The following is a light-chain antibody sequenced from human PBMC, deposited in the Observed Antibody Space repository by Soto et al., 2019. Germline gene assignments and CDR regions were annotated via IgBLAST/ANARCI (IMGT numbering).Light chain of an antibody. V-gene: IGLV2-11*01. CDR1: SSDVGGYNY. CDR3: CSYAGSYPFV. CDR2: DVD. Sequence: ALTQPGSVSGSPGESVTISCTGTSSDVGGYNYVSWYQHHPGKAPKLMIYDVDKRPSGVPGRFSGSKSGNTASLTISGLQAEDEADYYCCSYAGSYPFVFGTGTKV. J-gene: IGLJ1*01.